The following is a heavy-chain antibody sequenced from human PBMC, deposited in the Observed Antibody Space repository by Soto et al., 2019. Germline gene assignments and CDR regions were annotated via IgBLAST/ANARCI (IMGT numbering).Heavy chain of an antibody. V-gene: IGHV4-59*02. J-gene: IGHJ4*02. D-gene: IGHD6-13*01. Sequence: SETLSLTCIVSGVSVSSYYWSWIRQPPGKGLEWIGYVYASGGTNYNPSLKSRVTISVDTSKNQFSLKLSSVTAADTAVYYCARGGIAAAGGEHDYWGQGTLVTVSS. CDR1: GVSVSSYY. CDR3: ARGGIAAAGGEHDY. CDR2: VYASGGT.